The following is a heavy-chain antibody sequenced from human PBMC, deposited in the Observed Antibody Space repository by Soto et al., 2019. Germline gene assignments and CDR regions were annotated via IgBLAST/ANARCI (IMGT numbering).Heavy chain of an antibody. Sequence: GASVKVSCKASGYTFTTYGFSWVRQAPGQGLEWMGWINPYNGNTNYAQKLQGRVTMTTDTSTSTAYMELRSLRSDDTAVYYCARDIKSTVPWRYYMDVWGKGTTVTVSS. V-gene: IGHV1-18*01. CDR2: INPYNGNT. CDR3: ARDIKSTVPWRYYMDV. CDR1: GYTFTTYG. D-gene: IGHD4-4*01. J-gene: IGHJ6*03.